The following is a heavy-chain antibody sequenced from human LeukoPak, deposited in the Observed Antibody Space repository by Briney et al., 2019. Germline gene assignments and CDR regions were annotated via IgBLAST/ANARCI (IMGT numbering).Heavy chain of an antibody. Sequence: SETLSLTCTVSGGSISSYYWSWIRQPPGKGLEWIGYIYYSGSTNYNPSLKSRVTISVDTSKNQFSLKLSSVTAADTAVYYCARDADVGFDPWGQGTLVTFSS. CDR2: IYYSGST. J-gene: IGHJ5*02. V-gene: IGHV4-59*01. CDR3: ARDADVGFDP. CDR1: GGSISSYY.